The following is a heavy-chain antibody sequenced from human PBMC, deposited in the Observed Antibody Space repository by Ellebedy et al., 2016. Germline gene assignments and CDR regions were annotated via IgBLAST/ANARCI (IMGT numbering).Heavy chain of an antibody. CDR2: ISGSGGST. D-gene: IGHD3-3*01. V-gene: IGHV3-23*01. Sequence: GGSLRLXCAASGFTFSSYAMSWVRQAPGKGLEWVSAISGSGGSTYYADSVKGRFTISRDNSKNTLYLQMNSLRAEDTAVYYCAKDFPHYDFWSGYSGGPNYFDYWGQGTLVTVSS. J-gene: IGHJ4*02. CDR3: AKDFPHYDFWSGYSGGPNYFDY. CDR1: GFTFSSYA.